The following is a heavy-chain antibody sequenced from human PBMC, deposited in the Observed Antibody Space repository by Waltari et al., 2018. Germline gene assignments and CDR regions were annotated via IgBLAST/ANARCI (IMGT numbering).Heavy chain of an antibody. CDR1: GGSISTSS. Sequence: QVQLQESGPGLVKPPETLSPTCTASGGSISTSSCTWIRQPPGKGLEWIGYIHYSGSTSYNPSLKSRATFSVDTSKNQFSLKLSSVTAADTAVYYCARVDGYNPSYWGQGTLVTVSS. CDR3: ARVDGYNPSY. D-gene: IGHD5-12*01. V-gene: IGHV4-59*01. CDR2: IHYSGST. J-gene: IGHJ4*02.